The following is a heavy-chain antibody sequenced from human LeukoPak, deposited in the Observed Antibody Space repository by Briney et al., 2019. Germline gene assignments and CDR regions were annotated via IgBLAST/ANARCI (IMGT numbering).Heavy chain of an antibody. CDR1: GGSTSSDRYY. V-gene: IGHV4-39*01. CDR3: ARGRPYSGGYHLDY. CDR2: IYYSGST. Sequence: QASETLSLTCTVSGGSTSSDRYYGGWVRQPPGKGLEWIGNIYYSGSTYYNPSLKSRVTMSVDTSKSQFFLKLNSVTAADTAVYYCARGRPYSGGYHLDYWGQGTLVTVSP. J-gene: IGHJ4*02. D-gene: IGHD1-26*01.